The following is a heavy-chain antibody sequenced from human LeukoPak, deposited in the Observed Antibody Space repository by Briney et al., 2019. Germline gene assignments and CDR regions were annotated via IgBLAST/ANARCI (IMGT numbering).Heavy chain of an antibody. D-gene: IGHD1-26*01. CDR1: GGSISNSY. J-gene: IGHJ6*02. V-gene: IGHV4-59*08. CDR3: ARTVSGDYYGMDV. Sequence: SETLSLTCTVSGGSISNSYWSWVRQPPGKGLEWIGCTSYSGSTNYNPSLKSRVTMSVDTSKDQFCLRLISVTAADTAVYYCARTVSGDYYGMDVWGQGTTVTVSS. CDR2: TSYSGST.